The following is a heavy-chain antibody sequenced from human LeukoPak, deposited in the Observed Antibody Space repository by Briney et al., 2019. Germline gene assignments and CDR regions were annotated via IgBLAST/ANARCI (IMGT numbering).Heavy chain of an antibody. V-gene: IGHV1-18*01. J-gene: IGHJ4*02. Sequence: ASVKVSCKASGYTFTSYGISWVRQAPGQGLEWMGWISAYNGNTNYAQKFQGRVTITADESTSTAYMELSSLRSEDTAVYYCASGPSGYVPQWRFDYWGQGTLVTVSS. CDR1: GYTFTSYG. D-gene: IGHD5-12*01. CDR3: ASGPSGYVPQWRFDY. CDR2: ISAYNGNT.